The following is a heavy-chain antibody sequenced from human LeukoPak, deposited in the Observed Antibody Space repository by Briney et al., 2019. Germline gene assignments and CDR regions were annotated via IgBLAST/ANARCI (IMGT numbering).Heavy chain of an antibody. CDR2: IYPGDSNT. V-gene: IGHV5-51*01. CDR3: ARRSGITGTTDF. D-gene: IGHD1-7*01. CDR1: GYSFTSYW. J-gene: IGHJ4*02. Sequence: GESLKISCKGSGYSFTSYWIGWVRQMPGKGLEWMGIIYPGDSNTTYTPSFQGQVTISAEKSISTAYLQWSSLKTSDTAIYYCARRSGITGTTDFWGQGTLVTVSS.